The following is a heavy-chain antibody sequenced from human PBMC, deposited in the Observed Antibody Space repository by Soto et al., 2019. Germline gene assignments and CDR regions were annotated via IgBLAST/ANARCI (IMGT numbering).Heavy chain of an antibody. V-gene: IGHV4-61*01. CDR2: IYYSGST. D-gene: IGHD3-16*01. Sequence: PSETLSLTCSVSGGSVSSGSYYWSWIRQPPGKGLEWIGYIYYSGSTNYNPSLKSRVTVSVDASKNQFSLKLSSVTAADTAVYYCARTWGSTNGYWGRGTLVTVSS. CDR3: ARTWGSTNGY. CDR1: GGSVSSGSYY. J-gene: IGHJ4*02.